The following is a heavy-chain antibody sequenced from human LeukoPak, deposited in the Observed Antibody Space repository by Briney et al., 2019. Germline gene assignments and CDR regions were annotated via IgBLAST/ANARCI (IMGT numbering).Heavy chain of an antibody. J-gene: IGHJ4*02. CDR3: ARNPLGLDY. V-gene: IGHV4-59*12. CDR1: GGSISSYY. D-gene: IGHD1-26*01. Sequence: PSETLSLTCTVSGGSISSYYWSWIRQPPGKGLEWIGYIYYSGSTNYNPSLKSRVTISVDTSKNQFSLKLSSVTAADTAVYYCARNPLGLDYWGQGTLVTVSS. CDR2: IYYSGST.